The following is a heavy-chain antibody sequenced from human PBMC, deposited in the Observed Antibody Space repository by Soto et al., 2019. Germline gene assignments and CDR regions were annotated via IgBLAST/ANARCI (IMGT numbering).Heavy chain of an antibody. D-gene: IGHD6-13*01. Sequence: EVQLLESGGGLVQPGGSLRLSCAASGFTFSSYAMNWVRQAPGKGLEWVSVISGSDGSTYYADSVKGRFTISRDNSKNTLNLQINSLRAEDTGVYYGGRLSSRWYFDYCGQGALVTVYS. V-gene: IGHV3-23*01. J-gene: IGHJ4*02. CDR2: ISGSDGST. CDR3: GRLSSRWYFDY. CDR1: GFTFSSYA.